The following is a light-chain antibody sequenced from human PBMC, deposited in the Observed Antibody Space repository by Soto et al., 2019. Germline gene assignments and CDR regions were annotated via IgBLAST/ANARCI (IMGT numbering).Light chain of an antibody. Sequence: ENVLTQSPGTLSLSPGERATLSCRASQSVSSSYLAWYQQKPGQAPRLLIYGASSRATGIPDRFSGSGSGTDFTLIISRLEPEDFAMYYCHQYGSSPPVTFGQGTRLEIK. CDR3: HQYGSSPPVT. V-gene: IGKV3-20*01. CDR2: GAS. J-gene: IGKJ5*01. CDR1: QSVSSSY.